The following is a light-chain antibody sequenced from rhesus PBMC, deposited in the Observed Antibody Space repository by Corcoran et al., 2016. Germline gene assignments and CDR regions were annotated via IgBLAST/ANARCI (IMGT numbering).Light chain of an antibody. J-gene: IGKJ4*01. V-gene: IGKV3-24*04. Sequence: ETVVTQSPATLSLSPGERATLACRASQSGGSHVAWYQQKPGQAPRRLIYGASNRAPGIPDRFSGRGSGTVFTLTITSLEPDDLGVYYCHPTGNLFLTFGEGPKVDLK. CDR1: QSGGSH. CDR3: HPTGNLFLT. CDR2: GAS.